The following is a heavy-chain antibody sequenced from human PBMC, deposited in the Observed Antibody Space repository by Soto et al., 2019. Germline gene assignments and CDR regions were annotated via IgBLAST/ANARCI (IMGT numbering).Heavy chain of an antibody. CDR1: GYIFTTYD. V-gene: IGHV1-8*01. D-gene: IGHD3-10*01. CDR2: MNPHSGNT. CDR3: ASRGVAEYGTEAF. J-gene: IGHJ4*02. Sequence: QVQLVQSGAEVKKPGASVKVSCKASGYIFTTYDINWVRQATGQGLEWRGWMNPHSGNTGYAQKFQGRVNMNRDTSISTAYMELSSVRSADTAVSYCASRGVAEYGTEAFGGKGTLVTVSS.